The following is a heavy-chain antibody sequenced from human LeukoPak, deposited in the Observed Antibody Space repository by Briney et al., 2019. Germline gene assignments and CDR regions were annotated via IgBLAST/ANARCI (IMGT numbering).Heavy chain of an antibody. V-gene: IGHV3-30-3*01. CDR1: GFTFSSYA. J-gene: IGHJ3*02. Sequence: GGSLRLSCAASGFTFSSYAMHWVRQAPGKGLEWVAVISYDGSNKYYADSVKGRFTISRDNSKNTLYLQMNSLRAEDTAVYYCARKYSSSWYGAFDIWGQGTMVTVSS. D-gene: IGHD6-13*01. CDR3: ARKYSSSWYGAFDI. CDR2: ISYDGSNK.